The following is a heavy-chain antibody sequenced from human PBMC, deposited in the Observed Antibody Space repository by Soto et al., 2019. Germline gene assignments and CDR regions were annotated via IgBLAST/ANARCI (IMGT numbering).Heavy chain of an antibody. CDR2: IIPILGIA. J-gene: IGHJ4*02. V-gene: IGHV1-69*04. Sequence: ASVKVSCKASGGTFSSYTISWVRQAPGPGLEWMGRIIPILGIANYAQKFQGRVTITADKSTSTAYMELSSLRSEDTAVYYCARDPPITMVRGVTTNYWGQGTLVTVSS. D-gene: IGHD3-10*01. CDR1: GGTFSSYT. CDR3: ARDPPITMVRGVTTNY.